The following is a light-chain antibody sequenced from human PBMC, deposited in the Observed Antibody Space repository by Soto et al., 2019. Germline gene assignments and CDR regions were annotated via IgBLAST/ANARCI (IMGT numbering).Light chain of an antibody. CDR3: GTWDISLSVV. V-gene: IGLV1-51*01. Sequence: QSVLTQPPSVPAAPGQKVTISCSGSSSNIAKNYVYWYQQLPGTAPKLLIFDNDKRPSGIPDRFSGSKSGTSATLGITGLQTGDEADYYCGTWDISLSVVFGGGTKLTVL. CDR1: SSNIAKNY. CDR2: DND. J-gene: IGLJ2*01.